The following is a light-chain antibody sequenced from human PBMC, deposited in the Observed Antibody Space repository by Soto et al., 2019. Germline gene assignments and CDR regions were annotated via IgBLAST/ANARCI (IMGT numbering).Light chain of an antibody. CDR3: QQRSNWPPVT. Sequence: EIVLTQSPATLSLSPGERATLSYRASQSVSSYLAWYQQKPGQAPRLLIYDASNRATGNPASFSGSRSGTDFTLTISSLEPEDFAVYYCQQRSNWPPVTFGGGTKVEIK. V-gene: IGKV3-11*01. CDR1: QSVSSY. J-gene: IGKJ4*01. CDR2: DAS.